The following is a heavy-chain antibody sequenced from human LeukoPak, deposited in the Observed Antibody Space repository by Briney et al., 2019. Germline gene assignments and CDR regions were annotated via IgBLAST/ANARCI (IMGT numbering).Heavy chain of an antibody. V-gene: IGHV1-2*02. CDR3: ARSKVYPNDY. CDR1: GYTFTGYY. Sequence: ASVKVSCKASGYTFTGYYMHWVRQAPGQGLEWMGWINPNTGGTNYAQKFQGRVTMTRDMSISTVYMELSRLRSDDTAVYYCARSKVYPNDYWGQGTLVTVSS. J-gene: IGHJ4*02. CDR2: INPNTGGT. D-gene: IGHD1-14*01.